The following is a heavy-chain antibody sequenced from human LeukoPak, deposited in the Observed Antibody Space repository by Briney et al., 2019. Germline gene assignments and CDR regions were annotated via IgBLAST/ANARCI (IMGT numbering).Heavy chain of an antibody. Sequence: SETLSLTCAVYGGSFSGYYWSWIRQPPGKGLEWIGEINHSGSTNYNPSLKSRVTISVDTSKNQFSLKLSSVTAADTAVYYCARLRNDFWSGYEYYFDYWGQGTLVTVSS. CDR3: ARLRNDFWSGYEYYFDY. CDR1: GGSFSGYY. CDR2: INHSGST. J-gene: IGHJ4*02. V-gene: IGHV4-34*01. D-gene: IGHD3-3*01.